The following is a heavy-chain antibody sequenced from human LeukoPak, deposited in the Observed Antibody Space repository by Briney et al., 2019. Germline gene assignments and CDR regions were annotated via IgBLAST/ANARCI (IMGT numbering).Heavy chain of an antibody. CDR3: ARGKEVITMLRGLKPGYYFDY. D-gene: IGHD3-10*01. V-gene: IGHV4-61*01. Sequence: PSETLSLTCIVSGGSISSGSYYWSWIRQPPGKGLEWIGYIHYSGSTKYKSSLKSRVTISVDTSKNQFSLKLNSVTAADTAVYYCARGKEVITMLRGLKPGYYFDYWGQGTLVTVSS. CDR1: GGSISSGSYY. J-gene: IGHJ4*02. CDR2: IHYSGST.